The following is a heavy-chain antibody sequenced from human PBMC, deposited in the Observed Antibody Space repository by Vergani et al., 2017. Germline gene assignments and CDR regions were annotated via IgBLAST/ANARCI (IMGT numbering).Heavy chain of an antibody. J-gene: IGHJ4*02. CDR3: ARVGLSYCSSTSCYVMDY. Sequence: EVQLVESGGGLVKPGGSLRLSCAASGFTFSSYSMNWVRQAPGKGLEWVSSISSSSSYIYYADSVKGRFTISRDNAKNSLYLQKNSLRAEDTAVYYCARVGLSYCSSTSCYVMDYWGQGTLVTVSS. CDR2: ISSSSSYI. D-gene: IGHD2-2*01. CDR1: GFTFSSYS. V-gene: IGHV3-21*01.